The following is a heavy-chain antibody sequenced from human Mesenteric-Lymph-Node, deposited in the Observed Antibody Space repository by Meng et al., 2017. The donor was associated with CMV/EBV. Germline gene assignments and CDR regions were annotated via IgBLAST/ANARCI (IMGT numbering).Heavy chain of an antibody. CDR1: GGSFSGYY. CDR3: ARHQRWLKSEGGFNY. Sequence: QVHLQPWGAGLLKPSETLSLTCAVYGGSFSGYYWSWIRQPPGKGLEWIGEINHSGSTNYNPSLKSRVTISVDTSKNQFSLKLSSVTAADTAVYYCARHQRWLKSEGGFNYWGQGTLVTVSS. D-gene: IGHD4-23*01. J-gene: IGHJ4*02. V-gene: IGHV4-34*01. CDR2: INHSGST.